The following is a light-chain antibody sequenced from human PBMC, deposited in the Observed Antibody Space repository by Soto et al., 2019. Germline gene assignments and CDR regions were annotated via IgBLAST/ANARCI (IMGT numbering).Light chain of an antibody. CDR2: ECS. CDR1: SSDVGGYKY. V-gene: IGLV2-8*01. CDR3: SSFAVSGNV. J-gene: IGLJ3*02. Sequence: QSVLTQPPSASEAPGQRVTISCTGTSSDVGGYKYVAWYQPHPGKAPKLIIYECSKRPSGVPDRFSGSKSGTTASLTVPGLQAEDESDCYCSSFAVSGNVFGGGTKLTVL.